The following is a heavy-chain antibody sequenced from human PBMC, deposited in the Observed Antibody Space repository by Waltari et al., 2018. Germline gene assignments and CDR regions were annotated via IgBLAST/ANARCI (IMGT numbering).Heavy chain of an antibody. CDR2: ISAYNGNT. CDR1: GYTFTSYG. CDR3: ARDRVHYYDSSGYYFHDAFDI. V-gene: IGHV1-18*01. D-gene: IGHD3-22*01. Sequence: QVQLVQSGAEVKKPGASVKVSCKASGYTFTSYGISWVRQAPGQGLEWMGWISAYNGNTNYAQKLHVRVTMTTDTSTSTAYMELRSLRSDDTAVYYCARDRVHYYDSSGYYFHDAFDIWGQGTMVTVSS. J-gene: IGHJ3*02.